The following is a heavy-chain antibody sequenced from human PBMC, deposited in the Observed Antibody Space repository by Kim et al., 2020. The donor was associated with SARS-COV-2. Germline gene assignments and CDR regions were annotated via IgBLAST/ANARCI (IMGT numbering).Heavy chain of an antibody. CDR1: GFTFSSYE. J-gene: IGHJ4*02. Sequence: GGSLRLSCAASGFTFSSYEMNWVRQAPGKGLEWVSYISSSGSTIYYADSVKGRFTISRDNAKNSLYLQMNSLRAEDTAVYYCARDLTTPGAALRFDYWGQGTLVTVSS. V-gene: IGHV3-48*03. D-gene: IGHD2-15*01. CDR3: ARDLTTPGAALRFDY. CDR2: ISSSGSTI.